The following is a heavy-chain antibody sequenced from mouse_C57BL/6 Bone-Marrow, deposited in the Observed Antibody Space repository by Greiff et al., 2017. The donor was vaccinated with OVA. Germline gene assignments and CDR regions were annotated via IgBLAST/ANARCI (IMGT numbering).Heavy chain of an antibody. J-gene: IGHJ4*01. CDR2: IDTSDSYT. V-gene: IGHV1-69*01. CDR1: GYTFTSYW. CDR3: ARTNEGLPYYYAMDY. Sequence: QVQLQQPGAELVMPGASVKLSCTASGYTFTSYWMHWVKQRPGQGLEWIGEIDTSDSYTNYYQKFKGKSTLTVDKSSNTAYLQLSSLTSEDSAIYYCARTNEGLPYYYAMDYWGQGTSVTVSS. D-gene: IGHD2-2*01.